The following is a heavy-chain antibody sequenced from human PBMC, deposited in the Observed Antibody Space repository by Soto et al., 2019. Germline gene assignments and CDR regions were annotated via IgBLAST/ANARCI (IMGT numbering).Heavy chain of an antibody. Sequence: ASVKVSCKASGYTFTVYYMHWVRQAPGQGPEWMGWINPNSGGTNYAQKFQGWVTMTRDTSISTAYMELSRLRSGDTAVYYCATSKRAYCSSTSCYADYYYYMDVWGKGTTVTVSS. CDR1: GYTFTVYY. CDR2: INPNSGGT. D-gene: IGHD2-2*01. CDR3: ATSKRAYCSSTSCYADYYYYMDV. V-gene: IGHV1-2*04. J-gene: IGHJ6*03.